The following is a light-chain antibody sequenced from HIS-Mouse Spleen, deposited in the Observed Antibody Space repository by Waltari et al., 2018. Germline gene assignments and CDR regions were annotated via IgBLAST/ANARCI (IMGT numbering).Light chain of an antibody. V-gene: IGLV3-25*03. CDR3: QSADSSGTYSVV. CDR2: KDS. J-gene: IGLJ2*01. Sequence: SYELTQPPSVSVSPGQTARITCSGDALPKQYAYWYQQKPGQSLGRVIYKDSETPAGIPERFSGTSSGKTVTLTISGVQAEDEADYYCQSADSSGTYSVVFGGGTKLTVL. CDR1: ALPKQY.